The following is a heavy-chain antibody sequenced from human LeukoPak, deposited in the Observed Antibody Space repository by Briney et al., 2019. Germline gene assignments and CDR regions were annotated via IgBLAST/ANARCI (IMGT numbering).Heavy chain of an antibody. V-gene: IGHV1-2*02. CDR3: ARDIVVAGDNWFDP. D-gene: IGHD2-2*01. Sequence: ASVKVSCKASGYTFTGYYMHWVRQAPGQGLEWMGWINPNSGGTNYAQKFQGRVTMTRDTSISTAYMELSRLRSDDTAVYYCARDIVVAGDNWFDPWGQGTLVTVSS. CDR1: GYTFTGYY. J-gene: IGHJ5*02. CDR2: INPNSGGT.